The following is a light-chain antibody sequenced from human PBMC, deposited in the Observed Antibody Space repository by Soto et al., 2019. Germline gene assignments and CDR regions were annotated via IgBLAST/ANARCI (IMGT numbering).Light chain of an antibody. Sequence: QSALTQADSGSGSPGQSITISCTGTSSDIGGSDYVSWYQKHPGKAPKVIIYEVSDRPSGVSDRFSGSKSGNTASLTISGLQAEDDADYYCSSYVTSGTLVFGGGTKLTVL. CDR1: SSDIGGSDY. V-gene: IGLV2-14*01. J-gene: IGLJ3*02. CDR2: EVS. CDR3: SSYVTSGTLV.